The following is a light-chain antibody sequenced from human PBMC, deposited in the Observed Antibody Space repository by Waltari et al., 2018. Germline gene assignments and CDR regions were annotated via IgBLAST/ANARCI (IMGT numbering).Light chain of an antibody. CDR2: RNN. CDR3: AAWDDSLNGVV. Sequence: QSVLTQPPSASGTPGQRVTISCSGSSSNIGSNTVNWYQQLPGTGPQLPIYRNNQRPSGVPDRFSGSKSGTSASLAISGLQSEDEADYYCAAWDDSLNGVVFGGGTKLTVL. CDR1: SSNIGSNT. V-gene: IGLV1-44*01. J-gene: IGLJ2*01.